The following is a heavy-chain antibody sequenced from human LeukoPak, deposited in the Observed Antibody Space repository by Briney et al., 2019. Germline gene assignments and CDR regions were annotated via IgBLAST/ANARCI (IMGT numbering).Heavy chain of an antibody. CDR1: GGSISSSSYY. J-gene: IGHJ5*02. D-gene: IGHD6-13*01. CDR2: IYYSGST. Sequence: SETLSLTCTVSGGSISSSSYYWGWIRQPPGKGLEWIGSIYYSGSTYYNPSLKSRVTISVDTSKNQFSLKLSSVTAADTAVYYCARDMSIAAAGHNWFDPWGQGTLVTVSS. CDR3: ARDMSIAAAGHNWFDP. V-gene: IGHV4-39*02.